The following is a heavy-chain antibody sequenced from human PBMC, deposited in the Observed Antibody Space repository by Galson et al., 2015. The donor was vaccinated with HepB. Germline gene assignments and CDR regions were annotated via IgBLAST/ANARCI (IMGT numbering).Heavy chain of an antibody. CDR2: ISGSGGST. V-gene: IGHV3-23*01. CDR3: AKDRRRISGHGDYFDY. J-gene: IGHJ4*02. CDR1: GFTFSSYA. D-gene: IGHD6-25*01. Sequence: SLRLSCAASGFTFSSYAMSWVRQAPGKGLEWVSAISGSGGSTYYADSVKGRFTISRDNSKNTLYLQMNSLRAGDTAVYYCAKDRRRISGHGDYFDYWGQGTLVTVSS.